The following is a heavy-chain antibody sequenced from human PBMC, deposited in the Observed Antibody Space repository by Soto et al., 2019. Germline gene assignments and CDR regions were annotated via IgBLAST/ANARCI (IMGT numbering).Heavy chain of an antibody. Sequence: SETLSLTCTVSGGSISSGDYYWSWIRQPPGKGLEWIGYIYYSGSTYYNPSLKSRVTISVDTSKNQFSLKLSSVTAADTAVYYCGSARGARYFAYWGQGTLVTVSS. V-gene: IGHV4-30-4*01. D-gene: IGHD2-15*01. J-gene: IGHJ4*02. CDR3: GSARGARYFAY. CDR1: GGSISSGDYY. CDR2: IYYSGST.